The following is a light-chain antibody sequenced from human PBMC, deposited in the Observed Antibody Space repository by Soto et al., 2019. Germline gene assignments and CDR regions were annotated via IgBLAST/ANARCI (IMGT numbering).Light chain of an antibody. Sequence: EIVLTQSPGTLSLSPGERATLSCRSSQSVSSNYLAWYQQKPDQAPRLVIYDVSGRATGIPDRFSGSGSGTFFPLIISRLEPEDFAVYYCQQYGSSPTFGQGTKVEIK. CDR1: QSVSSNY. CDR2: DVS. V-gene: IGKV3-20*01. J-gene: IGKJ1*01. CDR3: QQYGSSPT.